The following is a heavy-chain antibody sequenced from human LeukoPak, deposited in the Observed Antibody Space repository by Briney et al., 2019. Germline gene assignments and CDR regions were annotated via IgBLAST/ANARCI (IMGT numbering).Heavy chain of an antibody. D-gene: IGHD6-13*01. CDR3: ARGGIAAAGTNEHFDY. Sequence: GGSLRLSCAASGFTFSSYGMHWVRQAPGKGLEWVAFIRYDGSNKYYADSVKGRFTISRDNSKNTLYLQMNSLRAEDTAVYYCARGGIAAAGTNEHFDYWGQGTLVTVSS. J-gene: IGHJ4*02. CDR2: IRYDGSNK. V-gene: IGHV3-30*02. CDR1: GFTFSSYG.